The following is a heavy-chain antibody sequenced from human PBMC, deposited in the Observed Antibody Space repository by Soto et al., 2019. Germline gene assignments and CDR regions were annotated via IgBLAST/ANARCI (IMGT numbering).Heavy chain of an antibody. V-gene: IGHV3-13*01. D-gene: IGHD3-10*01. CDR1: GFTFSRYD. CDR3: TTDLPGDLYQYFVH. Sequence: GGALRLSCAASGFTFSRYDIHWVRQATGKGLEWVSAIGSAGDTHYAGSVKDRFTISKDDSKNTLYLQMNSLKTEDTAVYYCTTDLPGDLYQYFVHWGQGTPVTVSS. J-gene: IGHJ4*02. CDR2: IGSAGDT.